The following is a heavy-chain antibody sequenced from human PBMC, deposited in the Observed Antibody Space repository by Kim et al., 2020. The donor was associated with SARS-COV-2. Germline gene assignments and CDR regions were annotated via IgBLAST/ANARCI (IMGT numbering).Heavy chain of an antibody. J-gene: IGHJ5*02. D-gene: IGHD6-19*01. CDR3: ARDSSDWPLVGFDP. Sequence: ASVKVSCKASGYSFTSHEINWVRQAPGQGLEWIGWMNPHNGDIGFAQKFQGRVTMTRDPSRGTAYMELSSLRSDDTAVYYCARDSSDWPLVGFDPWGQGT. CDR2: MNPHNGDI. V-gene: IGHV1-8*01. CDR1: GYSFTSHE.